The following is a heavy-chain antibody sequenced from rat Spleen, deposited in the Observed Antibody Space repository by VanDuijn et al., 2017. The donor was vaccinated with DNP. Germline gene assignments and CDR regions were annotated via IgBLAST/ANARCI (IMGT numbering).Heavy chain of an antibody. Sequence: EVQLVESGGGLVQPGRSLKLSCAASGFTCNDYWMTWIRQAPKKGLEWVATIFFDGITTYYRDSVKGRFTISRDNAKSSLYLQMDSLRSEDTATYYCTTSSYSSYAMDAWGQGTSVTVSS. CDR1: GFTCNDYW. V-gene: IGHV5-20*01. CDR2: IFFDGITT. J-gene: IGHJ4*01. D-gene: IGHD1-2*01. CDR3: TTSSYSSYAMDA.